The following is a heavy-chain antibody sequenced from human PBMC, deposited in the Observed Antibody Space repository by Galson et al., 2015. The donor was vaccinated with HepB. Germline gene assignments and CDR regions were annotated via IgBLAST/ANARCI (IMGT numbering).Heavy chain of an antibody. J-gene: IGHJ4*02. CDR1: GFTFSSYA. CDR3: ARWSIPLVR. V-gene: IGHV3-30*04. Sequence: SLRLSCAASGFTFSSYAMHWVRQAPGKGLEWVAVISYDGSNKYYADSVKGRFTISRDNSKNTLYLQMNSLRAEDTAVYYCARWSIPLVRWGQGTLVTVSS. D-gene: IGHD6-13*01. CDR2: ISYDGSNK.